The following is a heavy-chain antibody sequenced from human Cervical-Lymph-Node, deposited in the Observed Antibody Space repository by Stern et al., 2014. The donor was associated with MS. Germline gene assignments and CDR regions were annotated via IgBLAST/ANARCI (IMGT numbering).Heavy chain of an antibody. CDR3: ARDFVDTAMITRSDYLDS. V-gene: IGHV7-4-1*02. J-gene: IGHJ4*02. CDR2: INPNTGNS. D-gene: IGHD5-18*01. Sequence: VQLVQSGSELKAPGASVKVSCKASGYTLTNYPMNWVRQAPGQGLEWMGWINPNTGNSTYAQGFTGRFVFSLDTSVSTAYLHISSLKAEDTAVYYCARDFVDTAMITRSDYLDSWGQGTLVTVSS. CDR1: GYTLTNYP.